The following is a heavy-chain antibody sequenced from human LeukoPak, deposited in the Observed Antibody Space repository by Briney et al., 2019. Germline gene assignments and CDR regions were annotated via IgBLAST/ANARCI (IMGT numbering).Heavy chain of an antibody. CDR2: IYYSGST. CDR1: GGSISSGGYY. Sequence: PSETLSLTCTVSGGSISSGGYYWSWIRQPPGKGLEWIGYIYYSGSTNYNPSLKSRVTISVDTSKNQFSLKLSSVTAADTAVYYCARQGQDNWFDPWGQGTLVTVSS. CDR3: ARQGQDNWFDP. V-gene: IGHV4-61*08. J-gene: IGHJ5*02.